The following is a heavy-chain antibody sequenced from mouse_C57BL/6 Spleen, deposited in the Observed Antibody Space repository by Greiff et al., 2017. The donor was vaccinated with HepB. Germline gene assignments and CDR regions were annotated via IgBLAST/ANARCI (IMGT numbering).Heavy chain of an antibody. Sequence: DVMLVESGGGLVQPGGSLSLSCAASGFTFTDYYMSWVRQPPGKALEWLGFIRNKANGYTTEYSASVKGRFTISRDNSQSILYLQMNALRAEDSATYYCARYLYYFDYWGQGTTLTVSS. J-gene: IGHJ2*01. CDR1: GFTFTDYY. CDR2: IRNKANGYTT. CDR3: ARYLYYFDY. V-gene: IGHV7-3*01.